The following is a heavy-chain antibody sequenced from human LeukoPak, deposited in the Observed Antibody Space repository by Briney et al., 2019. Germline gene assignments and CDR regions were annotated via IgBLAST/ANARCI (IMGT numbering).Heavy chain of an antibody. Sequence: GASVKVSCKASGYTFTSYGISWVRQAPGQGLEWMGWISAYNGNTNYAQKLQGRVTMTTDTSTSTAYMELRSLRSDDTAVYYCARDLGCSSTSCYEDAFDIWGQGTMVTVSS. CDR2: ISAYNGNT. CDR1: GYTFTSYG. CDR3: ARDLGCSSTSCYEDAFDI. J-gene: IGHJ3*02. V-gene: IGHV1-18*01. D-gene: IGHD2-2*01.